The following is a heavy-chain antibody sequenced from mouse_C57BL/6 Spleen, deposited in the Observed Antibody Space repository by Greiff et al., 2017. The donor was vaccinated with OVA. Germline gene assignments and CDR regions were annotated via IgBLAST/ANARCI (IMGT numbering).Heavy chain of an antibody. CDR1: GFTFSSYA. CDR2: ISDGGSYT. V-gene: IGHV5-4*01. J-gene: IGHJ1*03. Sequence: DVMLVESGGGLVKPGGSLKLSCAASGFTFSSYAMSWVRQTPEKRLEWVATISDGGSYTYYPDNVKGRFTISRDNAKNNLYLQMSHLKSEDTAMYYCARDRPYSNSWYFDVWGTGTTVTVSS. D-gene: IGHD2-5*01. CDR3: ARDRPYSNSWYFDV.